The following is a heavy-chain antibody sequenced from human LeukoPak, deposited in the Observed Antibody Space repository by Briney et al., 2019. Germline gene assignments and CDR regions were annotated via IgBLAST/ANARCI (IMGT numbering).Heavy chain of an antibody. CDR1: GITFSNYW. CDR2: INSDGSRI. J-gene: IGHJ4*02. Sequence: PGGSLRLSCAASGITFSNYWMHWVRHAPGKGLEWVSRINSDGSRITYADSVKGRFTISRDNAKNTLYSQMNSLRVEDTAVYYCASSPVITRDWGQGTLVTVSS. CDR3: ASSPVITRD. D-gene: IGHD3-22*01. V-gene: IGHV3-74*01.